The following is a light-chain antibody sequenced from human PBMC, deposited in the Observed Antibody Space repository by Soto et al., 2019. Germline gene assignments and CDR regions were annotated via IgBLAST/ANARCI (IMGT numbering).Light chain of an antibody. J-gene: IGKJ1*01. CDR1: QSVSSK. CDR2: AAS. CDR3: QQYRSYSRT. V-gene: IGKV3-15*01. Sequence: EIVVTQSPATLSVSPGERATLSCRASQSVSSKLGWYQQKPGQAPRLLIYAASTMASDVPARFSGGGSETEFTLTISSLQSEDFAVYYCQQYRSYSRTFGQGTKVDIK.